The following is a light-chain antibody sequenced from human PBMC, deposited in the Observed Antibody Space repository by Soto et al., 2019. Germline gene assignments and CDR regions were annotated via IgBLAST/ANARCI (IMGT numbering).Light chain of an antibody. CDR3: QQYGSSPRT. J-gene: IGKJ1*01. CDR1: QSVSSN. CDR2: VAS. Sequence: EIVMTQSPATLSVSPGERATLSCRASQSVSSNLAWYQQKPGQAPRLLIYVASTRATGIPARFSGSGSGTDFTLTISRLEPEDFAVYYCQQYGSSPRTFGQGPK. V-gene: IGKV3-15*01.